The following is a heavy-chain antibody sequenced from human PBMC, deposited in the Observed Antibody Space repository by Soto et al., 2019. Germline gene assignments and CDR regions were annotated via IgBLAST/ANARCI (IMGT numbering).Heavy chain of an antibody. D-gene: IGHD2-2*01. CDR3: VRYCSTTLCNGVATRTFDY. V-gene: IGHV3-48*03. Sequence: PVGSLRLSCAASRFTFSTYEMDWVRQAPGKGLEWVSYISTNGSTVYYADSVKGRFTISRDNTRNSLYLQMNSLRDEDTALYYCVRYCSTTLCNGVATRTFDYWGQGTLVTVSS. CDR2: ISTNGSTV. J-gene: IGHJ4*02. CDR1: RFTFSTYE.